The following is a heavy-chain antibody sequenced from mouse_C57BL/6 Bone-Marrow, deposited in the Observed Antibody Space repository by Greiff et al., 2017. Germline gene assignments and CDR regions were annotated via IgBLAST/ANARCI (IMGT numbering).Heavy chain of an antibody. CDR3: ARSYDYDYYTMDY. CDR1: GYTFTNYW. CDR2: MHPNGGSP. V-gene: IGHV1-64*01. Sequence: QVQLKQPGAELVKPGASVKLSCKASGYTFTNYWMHWVKQRPGQGLEWIGMMHPNGGSPDYNEKFKSEATLSVDKSSRTAYMELSSLTSEDSAVYYGARSYDYDYYTMDYWGQGTSVTVSS. J-gene: IGHJ4*01. D-gene: IGHD2-4*01.